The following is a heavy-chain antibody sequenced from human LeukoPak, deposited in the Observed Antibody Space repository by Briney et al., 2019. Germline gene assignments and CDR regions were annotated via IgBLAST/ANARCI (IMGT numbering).Heavy chain of an antibody. V-gene: IGHV3-23*01. D-gene: IGHD1-1*01. CDR1: GFTFSSYA. J-gene: IGHJ4*02. Sequence: GGSLRPSCAASGFTFSSYAMSWVRQAPGKGLEWVSAISGSGGSTYYADSVKGWFTISRDNSKNTLYLQMNSLRAEDTAVYYCAKATGTFYYFDYWGQGTLVTVSS. CDR3: AKATGTFYYFDY. CDR2: ISGSGGST.